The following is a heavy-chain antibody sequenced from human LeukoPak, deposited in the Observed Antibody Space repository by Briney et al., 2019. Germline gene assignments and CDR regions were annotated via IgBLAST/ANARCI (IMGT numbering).Heavy chain of an antibody. CDR3: ARYPAEYGDFFFDY. CDR2: IKQDGSEK. CDR1: GFTFSSYW. Sequence: GGSLRLSCAASGFTFSSYWMSWVRQAPGKGLEWVANIKQDGSEKCYVDSVKGRFTISRDNAKNSLYLQMNSLRAEDTAVYYCARYPAEYGDFFFDYWGQGTLVTVSS. D-gene: IGHD4-17*01. J-gene: IGHJ4*02. V-gene: IGHV3-7*01.